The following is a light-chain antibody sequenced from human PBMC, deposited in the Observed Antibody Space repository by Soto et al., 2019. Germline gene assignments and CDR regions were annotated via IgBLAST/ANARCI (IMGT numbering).Light chain of an antibody. Sequence: QSVLTQPRSVSGSPGQSVTISCTGTSSDVGGYNYVSWYQQHPGKAPKVMIYDVSERPSGVPDRFSCSKSGNTASLTISGLQAEDEADYYCCSYAGSPRYVFGTGTKVTVL. V-gene: IGLV2-11*01. J-gene: IGLJ1*01. CDR1: SSDVGGYNY. CDR3: CSYAGSPRYV. CDR2: DVS.